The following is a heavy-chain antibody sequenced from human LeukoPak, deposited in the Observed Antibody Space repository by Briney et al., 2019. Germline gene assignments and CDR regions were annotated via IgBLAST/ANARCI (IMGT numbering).Heavy chain of an antibody. J-gene: IGHJ4*02. CDR2: ISYDGSNK. V-gene: IGHV3-30*04. D-gene: IGHD3-10*01. CDR3: ARGELLIDY. Sequence: PGRSLRLSCAASGFTFSSYAMHWVRQAPGKGLEWVAVISYDGSNKYYADSVKGRFTISRDNSKNTQYLQMNSLRAEDTAVYYCARGELLIDYWGQGTLVTVSS. CDR1: GFTFSSYA.